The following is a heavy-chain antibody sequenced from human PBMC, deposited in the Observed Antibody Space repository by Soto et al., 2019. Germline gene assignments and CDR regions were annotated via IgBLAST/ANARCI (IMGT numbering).Heavy chain of an antibody. CDR2: IYYSGST. D-gene: IGHD4-4*01. Sequence: LSLTCTVSGGSISSSSYYWGWIRQPPGKGLEWIGSIYYSGSTYYNPSLKSRVTISVDTSKNQFSLKLSSVTAADTAVYYCARGAYSQHDYYYYYYMDVWGKGTTVTVSS. J-gene: IGHJ6*03. CDR1: GGSISSSSYY. CDR3: ARGAYSQHDYYYYYYMDV. V-gene: IGHV4-39*07.